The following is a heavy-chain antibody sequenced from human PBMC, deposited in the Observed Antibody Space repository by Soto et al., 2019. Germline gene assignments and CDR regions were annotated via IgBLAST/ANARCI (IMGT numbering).Heavy chain of an antibody. V-gene: IGHV3-23*01. D-gene: IGHD2-21*02. CDR1: GFTFSSFA. Sequence: GGSLRLSCAASGFTFSSFAMTWVRQAPGKGLEWVSAISGSGGSTYYADYVRGRFTISRDNSKNKLYLQMNSLRAEDTAVYYCAKEVTHDYWGQGTLVTVSS. J-gene: IGHJ4*02. CDR3: AKEVTHDY. CDR2: ISGSGGST.